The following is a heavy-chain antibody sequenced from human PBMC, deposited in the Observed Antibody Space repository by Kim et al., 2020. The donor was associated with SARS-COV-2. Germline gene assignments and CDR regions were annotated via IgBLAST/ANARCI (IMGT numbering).Heavy chain of an antibody. V-gene: IGHV4-59*09. J-gene: IGHJ3*02. Sequence: NPSLKSRVTISVDTSKNQFSLKLSSVTAADTAVYYCARGGGYSGYDAFDIWGQGTMVTVSS. D-gene: IGHD5-12*01. CDR3: ARGGGYSGYDAFDI.